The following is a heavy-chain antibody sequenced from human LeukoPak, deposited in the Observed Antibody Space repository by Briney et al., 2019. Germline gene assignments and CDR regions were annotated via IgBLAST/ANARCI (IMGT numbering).Heavy chain of an antibody. V-gene: IGHV3-21*06. J-gene: IGHJ4*02. D-gene: IGHD2-15*01. CDR3: ARDRPTGASRIFVVQ. Sequence: PGWSVRLSCTASGFTFTTYAMTWVRQAPGKGLEWISSMSSGSRCIYYADSVRGRFTISRDNTRNSLYLAMNNLRAEDTAIYYCARDRPTGASRIFVVQWGQGTPVTV. CDR2: MSSGSRCI. CDR1: GFTFTTYA.